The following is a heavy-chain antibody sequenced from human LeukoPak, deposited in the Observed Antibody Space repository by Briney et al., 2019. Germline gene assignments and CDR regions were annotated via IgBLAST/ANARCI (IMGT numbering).Heavy chain of an antibody. V-gene: IGHV4-39*01. Sequence: SETLSLTCTVSGGSISSSSYYWGWIRQPPGKGLEWIGSIYYSGSTYYNPSLKSRVTISVDTSKNQFSLKLSSVTAADTAVYYCVRVLWFGESNFDPWGQGTLVTVSS. D-gene: IGHD3-10*01. CDR3: VRVLWFGESNFDP. CDR1: GGSISSSSYY. J-gene: IGHJ5*02. CDR2: IYYSGST.